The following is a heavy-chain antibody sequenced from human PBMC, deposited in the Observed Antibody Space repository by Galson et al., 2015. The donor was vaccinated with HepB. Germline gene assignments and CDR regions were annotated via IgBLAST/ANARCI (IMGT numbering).Heavy chain of an antibody. J-gene: IGHJ6*02. V-gene: IGHV1-18*01. D-gene: IGHD1-7*01. CDR2: VSGYDGSA. Sequence: SVKVSCKASGYNFNKYGLSWVRQAPGQGLEWMGWVSGYDGSANYAPKFQGRVTMTTEASTGTAFMEMRSLRSDDTAVYYCARDSRLELQLNNYYSYGMDVWGQGTLVTVSS. CDR3: ARDSRLELQLNNYYSYGMDV. CDR1: GYNFNKYG.